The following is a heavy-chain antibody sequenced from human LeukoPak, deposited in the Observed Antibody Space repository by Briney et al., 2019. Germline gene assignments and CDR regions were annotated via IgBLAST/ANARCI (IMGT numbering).Heavy chain of an antibody. V-gene: IGHV3-21*01. J-gene: IGHJ3*02. CDR1: GFTFSSYS. Sequence: GGSLRLSCAASGFTFSSYSMNWVRQAPGKGLEWISSISSSSSYIYYADSVKGRFTISRDNAKNSLYLQMNSLRAEDTAVYYCARDPGGSYFLGTAFDIWGQGTMVTVSS. D-gene: IGHD1-26*01. CDR3: ARDPGGSYFLGTAFDI. CDR2: ISSSSSYI.